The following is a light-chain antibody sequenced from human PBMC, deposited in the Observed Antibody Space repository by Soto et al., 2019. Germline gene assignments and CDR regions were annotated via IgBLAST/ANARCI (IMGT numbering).Light chain of an antibody. CDR2: EDN. Sequence: NFMLTQPHSVSESRGKTVTISCTRSSGSIVSNYVQWYQQRPGSSPTTVIYEDNQRPSGVPDRFSGSIDSSSNSASLTISGLKTEDEADYCCQSYDSSNQGVLGGGTKVTVL. CDR1: SGSIVSNY. CDR3: QSYDSSNQGV. J-gene: IGLJ3*02. V-gene: IGLV6-57*01.